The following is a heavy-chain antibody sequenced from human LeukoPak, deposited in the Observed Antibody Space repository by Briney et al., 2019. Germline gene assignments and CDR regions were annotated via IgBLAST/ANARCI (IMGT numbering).Heavy chain of an antibody. CDR2: ISSSSSYI. V-gene: IGHV3-21*01. CDR1: GFTFSSYS. Sequence: GGSLRLSCAASGFTFSSYSMNWVRQAPGKGLEWVSSISSSSSYIYYADSVKGRFTTSRDNAKNSLYLQMNSLRAEDTAVYYCARVSTYYYDSSGYYYVHAFDIWGQGTMVTVSS. D-gene: IGHD3-22*01. J-gene: IGHJ3*02. CDR3: ARVSTYYYDSSGYYYVHAFDI.